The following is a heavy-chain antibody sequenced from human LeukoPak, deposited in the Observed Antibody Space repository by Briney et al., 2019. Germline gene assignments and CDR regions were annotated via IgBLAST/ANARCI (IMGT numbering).Heavy chain of an antibody. D-gene: IGHD5-12*01. V-gene: IGHV3-23*01. CDR3: VKGGSYSDYYFDY. J-gene: IGHJ4*02. CDR2: ISGSGGAT. Sequence: PGGSLRLSCAASGFTFSSYAMSWVRQAPGKGLEWVSNISGSGGATYHADSVKGRFTISRDNSKYTLYLQMNSLRAEDTAVYYCVKGGSYSDYYFDYWGQGTLVTVSS. CDR1: GFTFSSYA.